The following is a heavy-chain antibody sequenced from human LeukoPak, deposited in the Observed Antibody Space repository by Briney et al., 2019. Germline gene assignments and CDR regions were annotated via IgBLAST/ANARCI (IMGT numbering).Heavy chain of an antibody. D-gene: IGHD5-18*01. Sequence: PSETLSLTCAVYGGSFSGYYWSWIRQPPGKGLEWIGEINHSRSTNYNPSLKSRVTISVDTSKNQFSLKLSSVTAADTAVYYCARRRLWLRFDYWGQGTLVTVSS. CDR2: INHSRST. CDR1: GGSFSGYY. J-gene: IGHJ4*02. CDR3: ARRRLWLRFDY. V-gene: IGHV4-34*01.